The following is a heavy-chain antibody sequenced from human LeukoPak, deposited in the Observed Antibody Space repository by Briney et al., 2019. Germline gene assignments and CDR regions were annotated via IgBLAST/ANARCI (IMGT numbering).Heavy chain of an antibody. D-gene: IGHD3-16*02. J-gene: IGHJ4*02. CDR2: IDPNSGGT. CDR1: GYTFTGYY. V-gene: IGHV1-2*02. CDR3: ARVAPLRLGELSFLRFWDY. Sequence: ASVKVSCKASGYTFTGYYIHWVRQAPGQGLEWMGWIDPNSGGTNYAQKFQGRVTMTRDTSISTAYMELSRLRSDDTAVYYCARVAPLRLGELSFLRFWDYWGQGTLVTVSS.